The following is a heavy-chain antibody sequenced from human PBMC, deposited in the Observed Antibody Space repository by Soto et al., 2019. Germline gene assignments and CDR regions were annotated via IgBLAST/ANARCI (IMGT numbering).Heavy chain of an antibody. Sequence: EVQLVESGGGLVKPGGSLRLSCAASGFTFSSYSMNWVRQAPGKGLEWVSSISSSSSYIYYADSVKGRFTISRDNAKNSLYLQMNSLRAEDTAVYYCARDRTGRLDYGDYKDYWGQGTLVTVSS. D-gene: IGHD4-17*01. CDR2: ISSSSSYI. J-gene: IGHJ4*02. V-gene: IGHV3-21*01. CDR1: GFTFSSYS. CDR3: ARDRTGRLDYGDYKDY.